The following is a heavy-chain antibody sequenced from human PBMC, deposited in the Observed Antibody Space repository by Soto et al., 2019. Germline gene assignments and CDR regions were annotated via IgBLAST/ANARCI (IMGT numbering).Heavy chain of an antibody. CDR2: INPSGGST. V-gene: IGHV1-46*01. CDR1: GYTLSSYC. CDR3: ASPLGNSYAFDI. D-gene: IGHD4-4*01. Sequence: ASVKVARKASGYTLSSYCRCWVRQAPGQGLEWMGIINPSGGSTSYAQKFQGRVTMTRDMSTSTVYMELSSLRSEDTAVYYCASPLGNSYAFDIWGQGTMVT. J-gene: IGHJ3*02.